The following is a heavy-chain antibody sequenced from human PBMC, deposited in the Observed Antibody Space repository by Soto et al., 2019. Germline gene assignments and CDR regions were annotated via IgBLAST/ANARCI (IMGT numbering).Heavy chain of an antibody. CDR3: ARDGNGKAVAGIYDY. D-gene: IGHD6-19*01. CDR1: GFTFSSYS. Sequence: GGSLRLSCAASGFTFSSYSMNWVRQAPGKGLEWVSSISSSSSYIYYADSVKGRFTISRDNAKNSLYLQMNSLRAEDTAVYYCARDGNGKAVAGIYDYWGQGTLVTVSS. V-gene: IGHV3-21*01. J-gene: IGHJ4*02. CDR2: ISSSSSYI.